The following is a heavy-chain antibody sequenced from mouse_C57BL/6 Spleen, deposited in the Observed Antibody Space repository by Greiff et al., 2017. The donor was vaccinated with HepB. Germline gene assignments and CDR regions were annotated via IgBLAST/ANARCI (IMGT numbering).Heavy chain of an antibody. Sequence: EVMLVESGGGLVKPGGSLKLSCAASGFTFSSYAMSWVRQTPEKRLEWVATISDGGSYTYYPDNVKGRFTISRDNAKNNLYLQMSHLKSEDTAMYYCARAPYDGLPFAYWGQGTLVTVSA. J-gene: IGHJ3*01. CDR1: GFTFSSYA. D-gene: IGHD2-3*01. CDR3: ARAPYDGLPFAY. CDR2: ISDGGSYT. V-gene: IGHV5-4*03.